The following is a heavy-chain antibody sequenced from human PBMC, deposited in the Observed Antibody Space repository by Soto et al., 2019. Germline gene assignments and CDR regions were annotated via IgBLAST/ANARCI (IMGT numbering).Heavy chain of an antibody. CDR3: ASDPTGHFIEY. CDR1: GYTFTSYG. V-gene: IGHV1-18*01. CDR2: ISGYNGNT. D-gene: IGHD1-1*01. J-gene: IGHJ4*02. Sequence: QVQLVQSGAEVKKPGASVKVSCKTSGYTFTSYGVAWVRQAPGQGLEWMGWISGYNGNTNYAQKFQGRVTMTTDTSTSTAYMELRSLRSDDTAVYYCASDPTGHFIEYWGQGTLVTVSS.